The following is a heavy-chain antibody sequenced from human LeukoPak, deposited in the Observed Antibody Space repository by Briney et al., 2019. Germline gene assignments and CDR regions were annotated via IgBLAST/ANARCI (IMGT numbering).Heavy chain of an antibody. V-gene: IGHV3-74*01. J-gene: IGHJ6*02. Sequence: PGGSLRLSCAASGFTFSNYWMLWVRQAPGKGLMWVSLISTDGKSTRYAESVKGRFTISRDNSKNTLYLQMNSLRAEDTAVYYCARVEDYYGMDVWGQGTTVTVSS. CDR1: GFTFSNYW. CDR3: ARVEDYYGMDV. CDR2: ISTDGKST.